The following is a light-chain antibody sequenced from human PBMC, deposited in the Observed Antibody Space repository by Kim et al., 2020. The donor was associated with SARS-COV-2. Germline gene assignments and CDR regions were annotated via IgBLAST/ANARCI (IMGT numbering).Light chain of an antibody. CDR2: DVT. Sequence: GQSVTISCTGTSTDVGAYNYVSWYQQHPGRAPKLMIYDVTKRPSGVPHRFSGSKSGNTASLTISGLQAEDEADYHCCSYAGSYTWVFGGGTKVTVL. CDR1: STDVGAYNY. CDR3: CSYAGSYTWV. V-gene: IGLV2-11*03. J-gene: IGLJ3*02.